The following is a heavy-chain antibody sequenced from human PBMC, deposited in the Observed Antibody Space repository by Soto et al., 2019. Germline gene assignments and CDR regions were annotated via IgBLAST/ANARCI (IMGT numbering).Heavy chain of an antibody. V-gene: IGHV1-3*01. CDR3: ARGYGGPIGWFDP. CDR2: INAGNGNT. CDR1: GYTFTSYA. J-gene: IGHJ5*02. D-gene: IGHD3-16*01. Sequence: QVQLVQSGAEVKKPGASVKVSCKASGYTFTSYAMHWVRQAPGQRLEWMGWINAGNGNTKYSQKFQGRVTITRDTSASTAYMELSSLRSEDTAVHYCARGYGGPIGWFDPWGQGTLVTVSS.